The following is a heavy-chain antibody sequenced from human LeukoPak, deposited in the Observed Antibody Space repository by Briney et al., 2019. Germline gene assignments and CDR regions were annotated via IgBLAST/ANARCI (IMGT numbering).Heavy chain of an antibody. Sequence: SGGSLRLSCAASGFPLSSYSINWVRQAPGKGLEWVSYICSSGSAIYYVDSVKGRFTVSRDNAKNSLFLQMNSPRAEDTAVYYCVRVKGSYFDYWGHGSLVTVSS. J-gene: IGHJ4*03. CDR2: ICSSGSAI. CDR1: GFPLSSYS. V-gene: IGHV3-48*01. CDR3: VRVKGSYFDY.